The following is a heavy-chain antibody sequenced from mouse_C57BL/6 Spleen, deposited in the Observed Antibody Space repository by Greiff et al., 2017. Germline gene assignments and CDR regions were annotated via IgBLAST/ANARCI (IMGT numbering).Heavy chain of an antibody. V-gene: IGHV1-81*01. CDR1: GYTFTSYG. D-gene: IGHD2-3*01. CDR2: IYPRSGNT. J-gene: IGHJ4*01. CDR3: ARERNYDGYPYAMDY. Sequence: VQLQESGAELARPGASVKLSCKASGYTFTSYGISWVKQRTGQGLEWIGEIYPRSGNTYYNEKFKGKATLTADKSSSTAYLELRSLTSEDSAVYFCARERNYDGYPYAMDYWGQGTSVTVSS.